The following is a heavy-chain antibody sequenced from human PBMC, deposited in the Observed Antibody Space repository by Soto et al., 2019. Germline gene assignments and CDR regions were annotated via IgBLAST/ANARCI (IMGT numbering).Heavy chain of an antibody. D-gene: IGHD3-22*01. CDR1: GYTYTSYN. CDR2: ISAYSGNT. V-gene: IGHV1-18*04. J-gene: IGHJ4*02. CDR3: ARVWYDSRGYSPDY. Sequence: ASVKVPCKASGYTYTSYNMGWVRQAPGQGLEWMGWISAYSGNTNYAQKFQDRVTMTRDTSTSTTYMEVKSLRSDDTAVYYCARVWYDSRGYSPDYWGPGTLVTVSS.